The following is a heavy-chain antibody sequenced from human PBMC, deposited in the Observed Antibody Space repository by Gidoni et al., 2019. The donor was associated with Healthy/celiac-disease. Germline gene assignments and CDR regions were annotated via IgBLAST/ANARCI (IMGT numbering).Heavy chain of an antibody. CDR2: ISSSSSTI. CDR1: GFTFSSYS. J-gene: IGHJ6*03. Sequence: EVQLVESGGGLVQPGGSLRLSCAASGFTFSSYSMNWVRQAPGKGLEWVSYISSSSSTIYYADSVKGRFTISRDNAKNSLYLQMNSLRAEDTAVYYCAREYYDFWSGYSHYYYYMDVWGKGTTVTVSS. V-gene: IGHV3-48*01. D-gene: IGHD3-3*01. CDR3: AREYYDFWSGYSHYYYYMDV.